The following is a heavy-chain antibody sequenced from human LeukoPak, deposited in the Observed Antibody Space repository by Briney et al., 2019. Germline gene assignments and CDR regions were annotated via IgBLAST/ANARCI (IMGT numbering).Heavy chain of an antibody. CDR1: GVSISSYY. CDR3: ARHYSSGWPMNDYNRYMEV. CDR2: VFVTETT. J-gene: IGHJ6*03. V-gene: IGHV4-4*07. D-gene: IGHD3-22*01. Sequence: PSETLSLTCSVSGVSISSYYWSWFRQPAGKGLEWIGRVFVTETTNYTPSLKGRLTISIDASKNQFSLRLDSVTAADTAVYYCARHYSSGWPMNDYNRYMEVWGKGTTVTVSS.